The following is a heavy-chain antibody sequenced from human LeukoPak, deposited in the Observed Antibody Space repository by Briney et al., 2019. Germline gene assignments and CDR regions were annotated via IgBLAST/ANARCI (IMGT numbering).Heavy chain of an antibody. CDR3: ARERGNPYYYDSSGPDY. Sequence: GGSLRLSCAASGFTFSSYSMNWVRQAPGKGLEWVSSISSSSSYIYYADSVKGRFTISRDNAKNSLYLQMNSLRAEDTAVYYCARERGNPYYYDSSGPDYWGQGTLVTVSS. J-gene: IGHJ4*02. V-gene: IGHV3-21*01. D-gene: IGHD3-22*01. CDR2: ISSSSSYI. CDR1: GFTFSSYS.